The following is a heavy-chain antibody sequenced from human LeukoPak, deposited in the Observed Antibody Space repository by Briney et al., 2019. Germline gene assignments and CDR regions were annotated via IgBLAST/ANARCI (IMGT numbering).Heavy chain of an antibody. J-gene: IGHJ1*01. D-gene: IGHD1-1*01. Sequence: ASVKVSCKASGYTFTGNHMHWVRQAPGQGLEWMGWINPNSGGTNYAQKFQGRVTMTRDTSISTAFMELSRLRSDGTAVYYCARVWQLMAEFQHWGQGTLVTVSS. CDR1: GYTFTGNH. CDR2: INPNSGGT. V-gene: IGHV1-2*02. CDR3: ARVWQLMAEFQH.